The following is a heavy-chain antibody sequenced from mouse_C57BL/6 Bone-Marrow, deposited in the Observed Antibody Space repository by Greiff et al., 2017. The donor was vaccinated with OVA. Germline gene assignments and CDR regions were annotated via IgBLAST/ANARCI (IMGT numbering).Heavy chain of an antibody. Sequence: EVQLQESGPGMVKPSQSLSLTCTVTGYSITSGYDWHWIRHFPGNKLEWMGYISYSGSTNYNPSLKSRISITHDTSKNHFFLKLNSVTTEDTATYYCARGRRGGAMDYWGQGTSVTVSS. CDR1: GYSITSGYD. CDR3: ARGRRGGAMDY. V-gene: IGHV3-1*01. CDR2: ISYSGST. J-gene: IGHJ4*01.